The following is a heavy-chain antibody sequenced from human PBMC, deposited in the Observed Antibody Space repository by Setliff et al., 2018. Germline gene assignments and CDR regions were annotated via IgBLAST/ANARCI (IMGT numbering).Heavy chain of an antibody. CDR3: ATVGGEFVWGSYRPRPLDY. V-gene: IGHV1-69*10. D-gene: IGHD3-16*02. CDR2: IIPILGIA. CDR1: GGTFSSYA. Sequence: SVKVSCKASGGTFSSYAISWVRQAPGQGLEWMGGIIPILGIANYAQKFQGRVTITADKSTSTAYMELSSLRSEDTAGYYCATVGGEFVWGSYRPRPLDYWGQGTLVTVS. J-gene: IGHJ4*02.